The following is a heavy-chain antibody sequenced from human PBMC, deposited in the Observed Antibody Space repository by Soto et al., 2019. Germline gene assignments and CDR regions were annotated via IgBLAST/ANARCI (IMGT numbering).Heavy chain of an antibody. D-gene: IGHD3-9*01. J-gene: IGHJ4*02. Sequence: GGSLRLSCAASGFTFSSYGMHWVRQAPGKGLEWVAVIWYDGSNKYYADSVKGRFTISRDNSKNTLYLQMNSLRAEDTAVYYCANEGAVTGLDYWGQGTLVTVSS. CDR2: IWYDGSNK. CDR3: ANEGAVTGLDY. V-gene: IGHV3-33*06. CDR1: GFTFSSYG.